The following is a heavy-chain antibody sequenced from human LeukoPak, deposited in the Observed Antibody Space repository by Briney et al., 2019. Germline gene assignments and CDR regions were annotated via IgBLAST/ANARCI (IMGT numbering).Heavy chain of an antibody. D-gene: IGHD5-24*01. CDR1: GGAISNYY. V-gene: IGHV4-59*01. J-gene: IGHJ3*02. CDR2: ISYSGST. CDR3: ARGRDGYTYDAFDI. Sequence: PSETLSHTCTVSGGAISNYYWNWIRQPPGKGLEWIGYISYSGSTNYNPSLKSRVTISVDTSKNQFSLKLSSVTAADTDVYYCARGRDGYTYDAFDIWGQGTMVTVSS.